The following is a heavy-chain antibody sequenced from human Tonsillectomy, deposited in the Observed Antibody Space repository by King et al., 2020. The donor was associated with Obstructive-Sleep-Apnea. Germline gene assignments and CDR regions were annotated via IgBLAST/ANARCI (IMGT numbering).Heavy chain of an antibody. CDR1: GDSISNNDYY. CDR3: ARDSRAMAAAGRWFDS. V-gene: IGHV4-39*07. Sequence: PLQESGPGLVKPSETLSLTCSVSGDSISNNDYYWGWIRQPPGQGLEWIGTIYYIGSTYYNPSLKSRLTISVDTSKNQFSLRLRSVTAADTALYYCARDSRAMAAAGRWFDSWGQGTLVTVSS. J-gene: IGHJ5*01. D-gene: IGHD6-13*01. CDR2: IYYIGST.